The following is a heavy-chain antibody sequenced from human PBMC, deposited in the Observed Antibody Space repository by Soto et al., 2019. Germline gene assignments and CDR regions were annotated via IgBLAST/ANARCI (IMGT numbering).Heavy chain of an antibody. Sequence: QVQLVQSGAEVKKPGSSVKVSCKASGGTFSSYGISWVRQAPGQGLEWMGGIIPIFGTANYAQKFQGRVTITPDESASTAYMELSSLRSEDTAVYYCARGSVGKSGSYFAFDIWGQGTMVTVSS. CDR2: IIPIFGTA. J-gene: IGHJ3*02. CDR3: ARGSVGKSGSYFAFDI. D-gene: IGHD1-26*01. V-gene: IGHV1-69*01. CDR1: GGTFSSYG.